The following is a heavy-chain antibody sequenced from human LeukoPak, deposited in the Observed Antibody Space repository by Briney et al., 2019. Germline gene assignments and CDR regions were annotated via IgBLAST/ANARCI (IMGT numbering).Heavy chain of an antibody. J-gene: IGHJ5*02. CDR3: ARVGSITKNQNWFDP. Sequence: SETLSLTCFVSGYPINIDYSWGWIRQSPGKGLEWIGVISPKGITYYNPSLRGRVSISPDTSKNQFSLRLSSMTATDTAMYYCARVGSITKNQNWFDPWGQGTLVTVSS. CDR1: GYPINIDYS. CDR2: ISPKGIT. V-gene: IGHV4-38-2*01. D-gene: IGHD3-3*01.